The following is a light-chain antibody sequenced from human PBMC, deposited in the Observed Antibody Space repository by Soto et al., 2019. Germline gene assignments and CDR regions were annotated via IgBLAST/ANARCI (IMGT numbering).Light chain of an antibody. CDR1: SSDVGGYNY. J-gene: IGLJ1*01. V-gene: IGLV2-14*01. Sequence: QSALTQPASVSGSPGQSITISCTGTSSDVGGYNYVSWYQQHQGKAPKLMSYDVSNRPSWVSNRFSGSKSVNTATLTISGLQAENEDDYYCNSYTSSSTIEVLGTGTKVTVL. CDR3: NSYTSSSTIEV. CDR2: DVS.